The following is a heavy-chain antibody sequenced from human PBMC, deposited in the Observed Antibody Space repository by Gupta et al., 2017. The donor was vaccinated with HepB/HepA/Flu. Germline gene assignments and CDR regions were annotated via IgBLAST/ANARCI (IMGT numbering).Heavy chain of an antibody. J-gene: IGHJ4*02. D-gene: IGHD5-18*01. CDR1: GFTFSRYS. CDR3: ARDLRGYSSDFDY. CDR2: ISSSSSYI. V-gene: IGHV3-21*01. Sequence: EVQLVESGGGLVKHGGSVRLSCAASGFTFSRYSMNWVRQAPGKGLEWVSSISSSSSYIYYADSVKGRFTISRDNAKNSLYLQMNSLRAEDTAVYYCARDLRGYSSDFDYWGQGTLVTVSS.